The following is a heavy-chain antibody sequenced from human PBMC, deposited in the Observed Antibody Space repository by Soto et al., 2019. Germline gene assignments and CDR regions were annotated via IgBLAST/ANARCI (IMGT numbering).Heavy chain of an antibody. CDR3: AVESGDYERAFDI. J-gene: IGHJ3*02. Sequence: QVQLVQSGAEVKKPGASVKVACKASGYTFSTYGISWVRPAPGQGLAGMGWISAYNGHTNYAQKLKGRVTMTTDTSTSTAYGDVWSLRSDGTAVYDCAVESGDYERAFDIWGQGTMVTDTS. V-gene: IGHV1-18*01. D-gene: IGHD4-17*01. CDR1: GYTFSTYG. CDR2: ISAYNGHT.